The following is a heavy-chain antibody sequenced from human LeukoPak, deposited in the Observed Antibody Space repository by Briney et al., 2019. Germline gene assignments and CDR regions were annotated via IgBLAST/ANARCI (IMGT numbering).Heavy chain of an antibody. Sequence: ASVKVSCKASGYTFTGYYMHWVRQAPGQGLEWMGWINPNSGGTNYAQKFQGRVTMTRDTSISTAYMELSRLRSDDTAVYYCARVRSDHYDSSGYYLDDEFDYWGQGTLVTVSS. V-gene: IGHV1-2*02. CDR1: GYTFTGYY. CDR2: INPNSGGT. CDR3: ARVRSDHYDSSGYYLDDEFDY. J-gene: IGHJ4*02. D-gene: IGHD3-22*01.